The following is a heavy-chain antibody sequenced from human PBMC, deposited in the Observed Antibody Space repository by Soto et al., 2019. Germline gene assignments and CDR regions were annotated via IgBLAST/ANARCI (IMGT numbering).Heavy chain of an antibody. Sequence: PGGSLRLSCAASGFTFTNYAMSWVRQAPGKGLEWVSRISASGGSADYADSVKGRFTISRDNSENTLYRQMNSLRAEDTAVYYCAKDIHWGIYRFLNTELDYWGQGTLLTVSS. V-gene: IGHV3-23*01. J-gene: IGHJ4*02. CDR1: GFTFTNYA. CDR2: ISASGGSA. D-gene: IGHD3-16*02. CDR3: AKDIHWGIYRFLNTELDY.